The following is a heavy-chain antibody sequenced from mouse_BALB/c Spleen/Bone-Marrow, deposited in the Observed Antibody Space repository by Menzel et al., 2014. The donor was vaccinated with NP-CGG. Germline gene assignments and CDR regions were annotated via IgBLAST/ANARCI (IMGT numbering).Heavy chain of an antibody. CDR3: AREGYRYDLFDY. V-gene: IGHV1-69*01. CDR1: GYTFTDYW. J-gene: IGHJ2*01. Sequence: QVQLRQSGAELVMPGASVKMSCKASGYTFTDYWMHWVKQRPGQGLEWIGAIDTSDSYTSYNQKFKGKATLTVDESSSTAYMQLSSLTSEDSAVYYRAREGYRYDLFDYWGQGTTLTVSS. CDR2: IDTSDSYT. D-gene: IGHD2-14*01.